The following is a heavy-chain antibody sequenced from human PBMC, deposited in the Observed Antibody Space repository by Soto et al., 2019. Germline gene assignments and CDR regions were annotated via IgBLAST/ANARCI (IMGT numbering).Heavy chain of an antibody. V-gene: IGHV3-53*01. Sequence: LRLSCAASGFTVSDNYMNWVRQAPGKGLEWVSVIYSGGSTYYTDSVKGRFTISRDNSKNTLYLQMNSLRAEDTAVYYCARGYPTGGNGLDVWGQGTTVTVSS. D-gene: IGHD2-15*01. CDR3: ARGYPTGGNGLDV. CDR2: IYSGGST. CDR1: GFTVSDNY. J-gene: IGHJ6*02.